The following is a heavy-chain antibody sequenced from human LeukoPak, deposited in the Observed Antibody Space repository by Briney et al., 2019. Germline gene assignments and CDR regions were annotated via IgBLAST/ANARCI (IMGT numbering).Heavy chain of an antibody. Sequence: GGSLRLSCAASGFTFSSYAMSWVRQAPGKGLEWVSAISGSGGSTYYADSVKGRFTISRDNSKNTLYLPMNSLRAEDTAVYYCAKVTRRTAVVLYYFDYWGQGTLVTVSS. CDR1: GFTFSSYA. CDR3: AKVTRRTAVVLYYFDY. D-gene: IGHD6-19*01. J-gene: IGHJ4*02. CDR2: ISGSGGST. V-gene: IGHV3-23*01.